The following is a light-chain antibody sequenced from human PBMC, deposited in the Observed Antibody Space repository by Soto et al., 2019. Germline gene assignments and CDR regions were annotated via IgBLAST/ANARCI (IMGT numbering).Light chain of an antibody. V-gene: IGLV2-8*01. J-gene: IGLJ1*01. CDR2: EVS. CDR1: SSDVGAYNY. CDR3: SSYAGSDVFD. Sequence: QSVLTQPASVSGSPGESVAISCTGTSSDVGAYNYVAWYQHHPGKVPKLMIYEVSKRPSGVPDRFSGSKSGNTASLTVSGLQADDEADYYCSSYAGSDVFDFGTRTQVTV.